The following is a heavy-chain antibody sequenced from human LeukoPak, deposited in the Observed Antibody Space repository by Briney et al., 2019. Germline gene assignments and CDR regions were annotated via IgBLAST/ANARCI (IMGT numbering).Heavy chain of an antibody. Sequence: GGSLRLSCAASGFTFSSYAMSWVRQAPGEGLEWVSAISGSGGSTYYADSVKGRFTISRDNAKNTLYLQMNSLRAEDTAMYYCARGAIPARLDYWGQGTLGTVSS. V-gene: IGHV3-23*01. J-gene: IGHJ4*02. CDR3: ARGAIPARLDY. D-gene: IGHD6-6*01. CDR2: ISGSGGST. CDR1: GFTFSSYA.